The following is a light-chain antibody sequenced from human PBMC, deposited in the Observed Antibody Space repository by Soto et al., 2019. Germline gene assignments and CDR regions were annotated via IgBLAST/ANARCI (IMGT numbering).Light chain of an antibody. CDR1: SSNIGSNT. J-gene: IGLJ2*01. Sequence: QAVVTQPPSASGTPGQRVTMSCSGSSSNIGSNTVNWYRQLPGTAPELLIYNNNQRPSGVPDRFSGSKSGTSASLAISGLQSDDEADYYCAAWDDSLKVVVFGGGTKVTVL. CDR2: NNN. CDR3: AAWDDSLKVVV. V-gene: IGLV1-44*01.